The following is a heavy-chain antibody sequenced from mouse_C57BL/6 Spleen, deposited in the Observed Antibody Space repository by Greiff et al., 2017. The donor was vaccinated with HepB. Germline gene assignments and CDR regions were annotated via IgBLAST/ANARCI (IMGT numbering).Heavy chain of an antibody. D-gene: IGHD2-4*01. CDR3: ASYDYDEGAMDY. CDR1: GYTFTDYN. J-gene: IGHJ4*01. CDR2: INPNNGGT. V-gene: IGHV1-22*01. Sequence: VQLQQSGPELVKPGASVKMSCKASGYTFTDYNMHWVKQSHGKSLEWIGYINPNNGGTSYNQKFKGKATLTVNKSSSTAYMELRSLTSEESAVYYCASYDYDEGAMDYWGQGTSVTVSS.